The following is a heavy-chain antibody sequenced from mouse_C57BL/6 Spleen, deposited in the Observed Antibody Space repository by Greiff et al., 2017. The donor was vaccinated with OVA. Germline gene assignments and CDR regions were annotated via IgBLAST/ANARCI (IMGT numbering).Heavy chain of an antibody. CDR2: ISSGGSYT. CDR3: ARHPEYFDV. V-gene: IGHV5-6*02. J-gene: IGHJ1*03. CDR1: GFTFSSYG. Sequence: DVKLVESGGDLVKPGGSLKLSCAASGFTFSSYGMSWVRQTPDKRLEWVATISSGGSYTYYPDSVKGRFTISRDNAKNTLYLQMSSLKSEDTAMYYCARHPEYFDVWGTGTTVTVSS.